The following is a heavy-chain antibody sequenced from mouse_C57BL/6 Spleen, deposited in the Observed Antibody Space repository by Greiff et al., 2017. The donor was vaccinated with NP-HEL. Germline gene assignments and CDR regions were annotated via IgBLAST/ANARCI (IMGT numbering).Heavy chain of an antibody. J-gene: IGHJ4*01. CDR2: IYPRSGNT. CDR1: GYTFTSYG. CDR3: VRADDGYYDFYAMDY. V-gene: IGHV1-81*01. Sequence: QVQLQQSGAELARPGASVKLSCKASGYTFTSYGISWVKQRTGQGLEWIGEIYPRSGNTYYNEKFKGKATLTADKSSSTAYMELRSLTSEDSAVYFCVRADDGYYDFYAMDYWGQGTSVTVSS. D-gene: IGHD2-3*01.